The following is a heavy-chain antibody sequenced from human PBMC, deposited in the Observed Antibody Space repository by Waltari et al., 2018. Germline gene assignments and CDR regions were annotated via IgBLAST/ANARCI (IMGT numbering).Heavy chain of an antibody. D-gene: IGHD2-2*01. J-gene: IGHJ4*02. V-gene: IGHV4-4*07. CDR2: SSTGRHP. CDR1: GDSLSSYY. Sequence: QVQLQESGPGLVKPSATLSLTFTVPGDSLSSYYWSWIRQPAGKGLEYIGRSSTGRHPSANPSLDSRVTMPIGTSKNVFSLTLSSVTAAEPAVYYCAREVLPNATLWRPYFDSWGQGSRVTVSS. CDR3: AREVLPNATLWRPYFDS.